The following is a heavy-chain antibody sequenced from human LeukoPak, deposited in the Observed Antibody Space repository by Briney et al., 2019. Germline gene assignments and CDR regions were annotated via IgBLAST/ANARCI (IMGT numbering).Heavy chain of an antibody. CDR2: IYYSGST. V-gene: IGHV4-59*01. Sequence: SETLSLTCTVSGGSISSYYWSWIRQPPGKGLEWIGYIYYSGSTNYNPSLKSRVTISVDTSKNQFSLKLSSVTAADTAVYYCARDAPASGSYFNAFDIWGQGTMVTVSS. D-gene: IGHD1-26*01. J-gene: IGHJ3*02. CDR1: GGSISSYY. CDR3: ARDAPASGSYFNAFDI.